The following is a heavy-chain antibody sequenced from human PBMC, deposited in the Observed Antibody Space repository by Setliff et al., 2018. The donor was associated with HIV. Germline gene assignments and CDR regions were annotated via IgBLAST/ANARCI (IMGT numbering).Heavy chain of an antibody. J-gene: IGHJ4*02. Sequence: SETLSLTCTVSGGSISSGYYWSWIRQPPGKGLEWIGSIYHSGSTYYNPSLKSRVTISVDTSKNQFSLKLSSVTAADTAVYYCARMYSGYDWSPAGARTRYFDYWGQGTLVTVSS. V-gene: IGHV4-38-2*02. D-gene: IGHD5-12*01. CDR3: ARMYSGYDWSPAGARTRYFDY. CDR2: IYHSGST. CDR1: GGSISSGYY.